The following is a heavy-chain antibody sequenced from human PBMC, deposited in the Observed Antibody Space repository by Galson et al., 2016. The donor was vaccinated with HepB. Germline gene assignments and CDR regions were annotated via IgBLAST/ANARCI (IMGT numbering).Heavy chain of an antibody. D-gene: IGHD1-26*01. CDR3: AKDIRGGGSYYVEVGPYFDS. J-gene: IGHJ4*02. V-gene: IGHV3-9*01. CDR1: GFTVSNNY. CDR2: ISWNSGTI. Sequence: SLRLSCAVSGFTVSNNYMSWVRQAPGKGLEWVSGISWNSGTIGYAVSVKGRFTISRDNAKNSLYLQMNSLTAEDTAFYYCAKDIRGGGSYYVEVGPYFDSWGQGTLVTVSS.